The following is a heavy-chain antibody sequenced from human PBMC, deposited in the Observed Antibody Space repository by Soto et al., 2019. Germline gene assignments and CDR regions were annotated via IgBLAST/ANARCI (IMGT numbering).Heavy chain of an antibody. J-gene: IGHJ6*02. CDR1: GFSISTSGMC. Sequence: SGPTLVNPTQTLTLTCTFSGFSISTSGMCVSWIRQPPGKALEWLARIDWDDDKFYSTSLKTRLPISKDTSKNQVVLTMTNMDPVDTATYYCARDLVVVAATNYYYYGMDVWGQGTTVTVSS. V-gene: IGHV2-70*17. D-gene: IGHD2-15*01. CDR3: ARDLVVVAATNYYYYGMDV. CDR2: IDWDDDK.